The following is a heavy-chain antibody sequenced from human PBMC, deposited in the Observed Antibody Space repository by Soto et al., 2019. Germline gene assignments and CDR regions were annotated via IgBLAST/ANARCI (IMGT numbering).Heavy chain of an antibody. V-gene: IGHV3-30*18. CDR2: AAYHEGDE. J-gene: IGHJ5*02. CDR1: GFTFSSYG. D-gene: IGHD3-9*01. CDR3: AKEHVESGWCNCFDH. Sequence: QVQLVESGGGVVQPGRSLRLSCAASGFTFSSYGMHWVRQAPGKGLEWVAAAAYHEGDERYADSVKGRFTISRDNSRNTLYLQMNSLRAEDTAVYYCAKEHVESGWCNCFDHWGQGTLVIVSS.